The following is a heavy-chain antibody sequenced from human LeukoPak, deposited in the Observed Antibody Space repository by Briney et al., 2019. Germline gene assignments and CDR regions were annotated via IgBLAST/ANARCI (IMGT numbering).Heavy chain of an antibody. Sequence: PSETLSLTCTVSGGSISSGSYYWSWLRQPAGKGLEWFGRIYTSESTNYNPSLKSRVTISVDTSKNQFSLKLSSVTAADTAVYYCANTMVRGVISRTYFDYWGQGTLVTVSS. V-gene: IGHV4-61*02. CDR3: ANTMVRGVISRTYFDY. J-gene: IGHJ4*02. CDR1: GGSISSGSYY. CDR2: IYTSEST. D-gene: IGHD3-10*01.